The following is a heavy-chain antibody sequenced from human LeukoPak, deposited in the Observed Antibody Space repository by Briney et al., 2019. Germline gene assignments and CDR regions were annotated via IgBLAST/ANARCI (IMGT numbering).Heavy chain of an antibody. CDR2: INWSGGST. CDR3: ARAPITSPFYFDY. D-gene: IGHD2-2*01. Sequence: RPGGSLRLSCTASGFAFAEHGMGWVRQVPGKGLEWVSGINWSGGSTGYADPLRGRFTISRDNAKNSLYLQMDSLRAEDTALYYCARAPITSPFYFDYWGQGTLVTVSS. CDR1: GFAFAEHG. V-gene: IGHV3-20*04. J-gene: IGHJ4*02.